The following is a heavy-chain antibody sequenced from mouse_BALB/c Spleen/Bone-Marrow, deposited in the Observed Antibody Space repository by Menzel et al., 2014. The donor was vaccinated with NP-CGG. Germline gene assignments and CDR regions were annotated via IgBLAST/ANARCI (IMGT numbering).Heavy chain of an antibody. CDR3: ARSISAATAMDY. Sequence: VKLMESGAELVRPGTSVKVSCKASGYAFTNYLIEWVKQRPGQGLEWIGVNNPGSGGTNYNEKFKGKATLTADKSSSIGYMQLSSLTSVDSAVYFCARSISAATAMDYWGQGTSVTVSS. CDR1: GYAFTNYL. D-gene: IGHD1-2*01. V-gene: IGHV1-54*01. CDR2: NNPGSGGT. J-gene: IGHJ4*01.